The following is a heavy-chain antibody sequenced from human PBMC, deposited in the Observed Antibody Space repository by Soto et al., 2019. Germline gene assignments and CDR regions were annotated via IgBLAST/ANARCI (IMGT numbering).Heavy chain of an antibody. D-gene: IGHD3-10*01. CDR3: AKDRAIRPGVYYYYYYGMDV. Sequence: PGGSLRLSCAASGFTFSSYGMHWVRQAPGKGPEWVAVISYDGSNKYYADSVKGRFTISRDNSKNTLYLQMNSLRAEDTAVYYCAKDRAIRPGVYYYYYYGMDVWGQGTTVTVSS. CDR1: GFTFSSYG. J-gene: IGHJ6*02. CDR2: ISYDGSNK. V-gene: IGHV3-30*18.